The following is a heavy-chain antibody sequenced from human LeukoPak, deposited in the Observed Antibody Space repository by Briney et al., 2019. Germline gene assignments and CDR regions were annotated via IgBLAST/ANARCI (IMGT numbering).Heavy chain of an antibody. CDR2: ISSSGSTI. D-gene: IGHD2-15*01. CDR1: GFTFSSYE. V-gene: IGHV3-48*03. J-gene: IGHJ4*02. Sequence: GGSLRLSCAASGFTFSSYEMNWVRQAPGKGLEWVSYISSSGSTIYYADSVKGRFTISRDNAKNSLYLQMNSLRAEDTAVYYCARDSTLVVAAAYFDYWGQGTLVTVSS. CDR3: ARDSTLVVAAAYFDY.